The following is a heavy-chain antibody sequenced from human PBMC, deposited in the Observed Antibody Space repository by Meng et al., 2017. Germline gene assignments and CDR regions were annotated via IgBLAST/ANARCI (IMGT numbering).Heavy chain of an antibody. CDR3: ARDEDISAAGKLFGDY. CDR2: INPKSGDT. CDR1: GYNFPDYY. D-gene: IGHD6-25*01. J-gene: IGHJ4*02. V-gene: IGHV1-2*06. Sequence: QVDLVHAGAEVKKPGASVKVSCKPSGYNFPDYYIHRVRRAPGQGLEWMGRINPKSGDTHYAQKFQARVTMTGDTSISTGYMELSGLRSDDTAMYYCARDEDISAAGKLFGDYWGQGTLVTVSS.